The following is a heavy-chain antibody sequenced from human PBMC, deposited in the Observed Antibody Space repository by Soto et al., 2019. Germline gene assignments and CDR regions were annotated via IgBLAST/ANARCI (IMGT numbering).Heavy chain of an antibody. D-gene: IGHD6-13*01. CDR3: ARHRIPGSWSAFDY. V-gene: IGHV4-30-2*01. CDR2: IYHSGNT. J-gene: IGHJ4*02. Sequence: SETLSLTCAVSGGSISSSVYSWSWIRQPLGKGLEWVGYIYHSGNTYYNPSLKSRVNISADTSKNQFSLKLTSVTAADTAVYYCARHRIPGSWSAFDYWGQGTLVTVSS. CDR1: GGSISSSVYS.